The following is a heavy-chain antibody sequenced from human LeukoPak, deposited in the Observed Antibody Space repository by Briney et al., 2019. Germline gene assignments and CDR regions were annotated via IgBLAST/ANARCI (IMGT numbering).Heavy chain of an antibody. V-gene: IGHV1-2*02. CDR1: GYTFTGYY. J-gene: IGHJ5*02. Sequence: GASVKVSCKASGYTFTGYYMHWVRQAPGQGLEWMGWINPNSGGTNYAQKFQGRVTMTRDTSISTAYMELSRLRSDDTAVYYCAGDHCSSTSCYAGWFDPWGQGTLVTVSS. D-gene: IGHD2-2*01. CDR3: AGDHCSSTSCYAGWFDP. CDR2: INPNSGGT.